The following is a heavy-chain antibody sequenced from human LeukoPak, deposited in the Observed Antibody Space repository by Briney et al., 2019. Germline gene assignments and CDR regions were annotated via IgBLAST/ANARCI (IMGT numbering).Heavy chain of an antibody. Sequence: GGSLRLSCAASGFTFSSYSLNWVRQAPGKGLEWVSYIGTSSSTIYYVDSVKGRFTISRDNTKNSLYLQMNSLRAEDTAVYYCARGPPLFDPWGQGTLVTVSS. CDR2: IGTSSSTI. CDR1: GFTFSSYS. V-gene: IGHV3-48*04. CDR3: ARGPPLFDP. J-gene: IGHJ5*02.